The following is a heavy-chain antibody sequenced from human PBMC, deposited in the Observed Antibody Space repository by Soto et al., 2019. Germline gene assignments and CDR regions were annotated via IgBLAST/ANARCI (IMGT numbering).Heavy chain of an antibody. CDR2: IYFSGST. CDR3: ARELNFYGRDV. CDR1: GGSISSGGNY. J-gene: IGHJ6*04. D-gene: IGHD3-16*01. Sequence: PSETLSLTCTVSGGSISSGGNYWTWIRRHPGKGLEWIGYIYFSGSTYYNPSLKSRVTMSLDTSKNQFSLKLSSVTAADTAVYYCARELNFYGRDVWGKGTTVTVAS. V-gene: IGHV4-31*03.